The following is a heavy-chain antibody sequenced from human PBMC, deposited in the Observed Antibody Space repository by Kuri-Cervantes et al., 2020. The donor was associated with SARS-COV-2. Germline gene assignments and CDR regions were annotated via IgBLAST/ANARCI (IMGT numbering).Heavy chain of an antibody. CDR1: GFTFSNAW. CDR3: ARDTAWAFDI. CDR2: ISSGGSPI. J-gene: IGHJ3*02. V-gene: IGHV3-48*02. Sequence: GGSLRLSCAASGFTFSNAWMSWVRQAPGKGLEWISYISSGGSPIHYADSVKGRFTISRDNAKNLLYLQMNSLRDEDTAVYYCARDTAWAFDIWGQGTMVTVSS.